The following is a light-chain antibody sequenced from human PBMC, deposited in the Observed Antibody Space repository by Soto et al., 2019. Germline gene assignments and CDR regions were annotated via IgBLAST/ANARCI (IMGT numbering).Light chain of an antibody. CDR1: KNDIGVYDF. CDR3: TSFSSSTSLYV. CDR2: EVV. V-gene: IGLV2-8*01. J-gene: IGLJ1*01. Sequence: QSVLTQPPSASGSPGQSVTISCTGTKNDIGVYDFVSWYQHHPGKAPRLIIYEVVQRPSGVPDRFSGSKSGNTASLTVSGLQAEDEADYYCTSFSSSTSLYVFGTGTKVTAL.